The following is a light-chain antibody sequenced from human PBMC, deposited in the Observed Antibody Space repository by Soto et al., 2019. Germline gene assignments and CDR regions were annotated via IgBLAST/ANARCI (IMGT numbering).Light chain of an antibody. CDR3: QQYNDWPLT. CDR2: GAF. V-gene: IGKV3-15*01. Sequence: ILMTQSPATLSVSPGERATLSCRASQSVTSNFAWYQQKPGQAPSLLIYGAFTRATGIPARFSGTGSGTEFTLTISSLQSEDFALYYCQQYNDWPLTFGQGTKVDNK. J-gene: IGKJ1*01. CDR1: QSVTSN.